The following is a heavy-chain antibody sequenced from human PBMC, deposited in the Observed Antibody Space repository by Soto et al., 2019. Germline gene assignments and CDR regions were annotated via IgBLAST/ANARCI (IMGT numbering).Heavy chain of an antibody. Sequence: EVQLVESGGGLVQPGGSLKLSCAASGFTFSGSAMHWVRQASGKGLEWVGRIRSKANSYATAYAASVKGRFTISRDDSKNTAYLQMNSLKTEDTAVYYCTRLIVGATTFDYWGQGTLVTVSS. J-gene: IGHJ4*02. V-gene: IGHV3-73*02. D-gene: IGHD1-26*01. CDR1: GFTFSGSA. CDR2: IRSKANSYAT. CDR3: TRLIVGATTFDY.